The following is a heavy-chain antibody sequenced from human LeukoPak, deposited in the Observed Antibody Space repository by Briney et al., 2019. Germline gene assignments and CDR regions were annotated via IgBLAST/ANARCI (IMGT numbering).Heavy chain of an antibody. J-gene: IGHJ6*02. CDR2: INGDGSTT. V-gene: IGHV3-74*01. CDR3: GRDKKYGLDV. CDR1: GFSITGYW. Sequence: GSLRLSCAASGFSITGYWIHWVRQAPGKGLVRVSHINGDGSTTTYADSVKGRFIISRDNAKNTVYLQMNSLRAEDTAVYYCGRDKKYGLDVWGQGTTVTVSS.